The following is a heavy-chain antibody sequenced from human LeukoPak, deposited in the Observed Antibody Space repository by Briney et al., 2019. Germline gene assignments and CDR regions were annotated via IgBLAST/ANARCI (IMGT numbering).Heavy chain of an antibody. CDR2: INPNSGGT. J-gene: IGHJ6*02. CDR1: GYTFTGYY. Sequence: ASVKVSCKASGYTFTGYYMHWVRQAPGQGLEWMGWINPNSGGTNYAQKFQGRVTMTRDTSISTAYMELSRLRSDDTAVYYCARDPYDYDILTGYEQTHYGMDVWGQGTTDTVSS. CDR3: ARDPYDYDILTGYEQTHYGMDV. D-gene: IGHD3-9*01. V-gene: IGHV1-2*02.